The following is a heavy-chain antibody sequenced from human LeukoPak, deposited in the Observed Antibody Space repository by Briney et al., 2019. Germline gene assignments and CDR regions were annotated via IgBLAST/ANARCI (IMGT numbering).Heavy chain of an antibody. V-gene: IGHV3-66*01. J-gene: IGHJ4*02. CDR2: IYSRGDT. D-gene: IGHD3-22*01. CDR3: AKARIDYYYDRSGSGEGYGS. Sequence: PGGSLRLSCAASEFIVSINYMTWVRQAPGKGLEWVSLIYSRGDTKYADSVKGRFTISRDNSKNTLYLQMSSLRTEDTAVYYCAKARIDYYYDRSGSGEGYGSWGQGTLVSVSS. CDR1: EFIVSINY.